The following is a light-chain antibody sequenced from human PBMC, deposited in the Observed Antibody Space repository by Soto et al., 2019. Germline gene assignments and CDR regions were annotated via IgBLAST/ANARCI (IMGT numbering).Light chain of an antibody. V-gene: IGLV2-14*03. J-gene: IGLJ2*01. CDR1: SSDIGGYNY. Sequence: QSVLTQPASVSGSPGQSITISCTGTSSDIGGYNYVSWYQQHPGKVPKLMIYDVANRPSGVSNRFSGSKSDNTASLTISGLQAEDEADYYCSSYTSSNTLVVFGGGTKVTVL. CDR3: SSYTSSNTLVV. CDR2: DVA.